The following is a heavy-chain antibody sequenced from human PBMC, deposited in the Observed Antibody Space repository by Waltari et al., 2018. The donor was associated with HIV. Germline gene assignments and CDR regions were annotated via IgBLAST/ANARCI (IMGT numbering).Heavy chain of an antibody. Sequence: QVQLQQWGAGLLKPSETLSLTCAVYGGSFSGYYWSWIRQPPGKGLEWIGEINHSGSTNYNPSLKSRVTISVDTSKNQFSLKLSSVTAADTAVYYCARGQWLVPWYYYYGMDVWGQGTTVTVSS. D-gene: IGHD6-19*01. CDR3: ARGQWLVPWYYYYGMDV. J-gene: IGHJ6*02. CDR2: INHSGST. CDR1: GGSFSGYY. V-gene: IGHV4-34*01.